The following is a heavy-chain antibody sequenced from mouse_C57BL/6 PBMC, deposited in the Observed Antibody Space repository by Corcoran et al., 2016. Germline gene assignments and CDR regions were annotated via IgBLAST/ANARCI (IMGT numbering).Heavy chain of an antibody. CDR3: ARRVTTVVSDV. CDR2: INTYSGVP. V-gene: IGHV9-3*01. D-gene: IGHD1-1*01. J-gene: IGHJ1*03. CDR1: GYTFTTYG. Sequence: QIQLVQSGPELKKPGETVKISCKASGYTFTTYGMSWVKQAPGKGLKWMGWINTYSGVPTYADDFKGRFAFSLETSASTAYLQINNLKNEDTATYFCARRVTTVVSDVGGTGTTVTVSS.